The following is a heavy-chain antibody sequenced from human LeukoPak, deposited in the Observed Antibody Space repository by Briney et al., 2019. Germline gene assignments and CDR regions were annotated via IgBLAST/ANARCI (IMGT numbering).Heavy chain of an antibody. V-gene: IGHV3-23*01. CDR1: GFNFANHA. CDR3: AKEGSSSWYPTIDY. Sequence: GGSLRLSCAASGFNFANHAMSWVRQAPGKGLEWVSAISGSGGSTYYADSVKGRFTISRDNSKNTLYLQMNSLRAEDTAVYYCAKEGSSSWYPTIDYWGQGTLVTVSS. J-gene: IGHJ4*02. CDR2: ISGSGGST. D-gene: IGHD6-13*01.